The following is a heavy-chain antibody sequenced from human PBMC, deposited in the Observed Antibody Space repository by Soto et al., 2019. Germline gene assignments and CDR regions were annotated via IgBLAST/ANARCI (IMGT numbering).Heavy chain of an antibody. CDR2: ISGSGGTT. CDR1: GFTFSSYA. CDR3: AKDRYCSSTSCHQAFDH. V-gene: IGHV3-23*01. J-gene: IGHJ4*02. D-gene: IGHD2-2*01. Sequence: PGGALRLSLVASGFTFSSYAMGLVRQAPGKGLEGVSGISGSGGTTKYADSVKGRFTISRDRSKNTLYLQMNSLRAEDTAVFYCAKDRYCSSTSCHQAFDHWGPGTLVTGSP.